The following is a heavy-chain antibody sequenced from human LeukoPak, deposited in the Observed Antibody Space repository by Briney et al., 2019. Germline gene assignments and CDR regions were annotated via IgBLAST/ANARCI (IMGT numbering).Heavy chain of an antibody. J-gene: IGHJ5*02. Sequence: SETLSLTCTVSGGSISRGGYSWSWIRQHPGKGLEWIGYIYYSGSTYYNPSLKSRLTISVDTYKNQFSLKLSSVTAADTAVYYCARTYMTSARFDPWGQGTLVTVSS. CDR3: ARTYMTSARFDP. D-gene: IGHD2-21*02. V-gene: IGHV4-31*03. CDR1: GGSISRGGYS. CDR2: IYYSGST.